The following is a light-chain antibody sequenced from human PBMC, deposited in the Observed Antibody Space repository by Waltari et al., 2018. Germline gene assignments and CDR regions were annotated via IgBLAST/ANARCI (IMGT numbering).Light chain of an antibody. CDR3: AVWHDSLNSWV. CDR1: SPNTGSNP. Sequence: QSVLTQPPSASGTPGPTVIISCSGSSPNTGSNPVTWYQQLPGAAPKLLIYTKNQRPSGVPDRFSGSKSGTSASLAISGLQSADEADYYCAVWHDSLNSWVFGGGTKLTVL. J-gene: IGLJ3*02. CDR2: TKN. V-gene: IGLV1-44*01.